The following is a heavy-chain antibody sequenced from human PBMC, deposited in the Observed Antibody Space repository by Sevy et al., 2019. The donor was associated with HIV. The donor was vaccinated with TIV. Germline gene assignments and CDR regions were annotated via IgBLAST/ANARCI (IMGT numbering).Heavy chain of an antibody. CDR2: ISSSSGTI. J-gene: IGHJ4*02. D-gene: IGHD7-27*01. CDR1: GFSFSSYS. Sequence: GSLRLSCVTSGFSFSSYSMNWVRQAPGKGLEWVSYISSSSGTIRYADSVKGRLTISRDNAKNSLFLQMNSLRAEDTAVYYCARDDHWAFDHWGQGALVTVSS. CDR3: ARDDHWAFDH. V-gene: IGHV3-48*01.